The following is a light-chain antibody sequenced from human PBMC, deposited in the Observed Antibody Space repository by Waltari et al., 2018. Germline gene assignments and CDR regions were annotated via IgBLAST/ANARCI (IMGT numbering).Light chain of an antibody. CDR1: SSDVGTDDL. J-gene: IGLJ2*01. Sequence: QSALTQPASVSGSPGQSITISCTGTSSDVGTDDLVSWYLQHPGKAPKLIIYDANKRPPLVVHRCSGSKSGNTASLTTFALQADDEGDYYCCSYVGSRTPVVFGAGTKLTVL. V-gene: IGLV2-23*01. CDR2: DAN. CDR3: CSYVGSRTPVV.